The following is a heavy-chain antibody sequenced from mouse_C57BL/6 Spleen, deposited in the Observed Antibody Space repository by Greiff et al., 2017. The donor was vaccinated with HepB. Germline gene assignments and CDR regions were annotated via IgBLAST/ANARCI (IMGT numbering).Heavy chain of an antibody. Sequence: VQLQQSGPELVKPGASVKIPCKASGYTFTDYNMDWVKQSHGKSLEWIGDINPNNGGTIYNQKFKGKATLTVDKSSSTAYMELRSLTSEDTAAYYCGSGGGYDWFAYWGQGTLVTVSA. V-gene: IGHV1-18*01. D-gene: IGHD2-2*01. J-gene: IGHJ3*01. CDR3: GSGGGYDWFAY. CDR1: GYTFTDYN. CDR2: INPNNGGT.